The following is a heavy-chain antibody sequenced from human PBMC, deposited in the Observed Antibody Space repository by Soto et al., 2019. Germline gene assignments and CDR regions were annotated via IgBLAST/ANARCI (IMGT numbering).Heavy chain of an antibody. CDR2: IYYSGST. V-gene: IGHV4-39*01. J-gene: IGHJ6*02. D-gene: IGHD2-2*01. Sequence: PSETLSLTCTVSGGSISSGSYYWGWIRQPPGKGLEWIGSIYYSGSTYYNPSLKSRVTISVDTSMNQFSLKLSSVTAADTAVYYCARHANAPDVWGQGTTVTV. CDR1: GGSISSGSYY. CDR3: ARHANAPDV.